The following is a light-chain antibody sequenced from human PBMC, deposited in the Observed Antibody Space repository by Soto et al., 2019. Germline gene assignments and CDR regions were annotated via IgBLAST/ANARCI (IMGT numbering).Light chain of an antibody. J-gene: IGLJ3*02. CDR3: CSYTATNTLV. CDR2: EVS. V-gene: IGLV2-14*01. CDR1: SNDVGGYNY. Sequence: QSVLTQPASVSGSPGQSIAISCTGTSNDVGGYNYVSWYQQHPGKAPKVIISEVSNRPSGVSNRFSGSKASNTASLTISGLQAEDEADYYCCSYTATNTLVFGGGTKLTVL.